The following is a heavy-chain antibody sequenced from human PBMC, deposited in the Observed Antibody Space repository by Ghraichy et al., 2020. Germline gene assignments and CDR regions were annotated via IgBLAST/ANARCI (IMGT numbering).Heavy chain of an antibody. CDR2: IHHSGST. CDR3: AREQAWLPQPPTDLYWFFDL. J-gene: IGHJ2*01. Sequence: ESLNISCTVSGGSISTYYRNWIRQSPGKGLEWVGHIHHSGSTKYNPSLKSRVTISLDTSKNQFSLKLTSVTAADTAVYFCAREQAWLPQPPTDLYWFFDLWGRGTLVTVSS. D-gene: IGHD5-12*01. CDR1: GGSISTYY. V-gene: IGHV4-59*01.